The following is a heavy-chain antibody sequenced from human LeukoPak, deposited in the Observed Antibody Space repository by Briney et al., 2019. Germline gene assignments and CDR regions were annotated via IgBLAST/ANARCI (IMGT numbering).Heavy chain of an antibody. CDR1: GFTFSSYG. CDR2: IYYDGSKE. CDR3: AKDGGYSNYAFGL. D-gene: IGHD4-11*01. J-gene: IGHJ3*01. Sequence: GGSLRLPCAASGFTFSSYGMHWVRQAPGKGLEWVTLIYYDGSKEYYADSVKGRFTISRDNSKNTLYLQMNSLRVEDTAVYYCAKDGGYSNYAFGLWGQGTMVTVSS. V-gene: IGHV3-33*06.